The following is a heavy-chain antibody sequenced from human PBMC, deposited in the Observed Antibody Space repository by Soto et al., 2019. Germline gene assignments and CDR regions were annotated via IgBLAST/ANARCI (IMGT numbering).Heavy chain of an antibody. V-gene: IGHV4-59*01. CDR1: GGSISSYY. CDR3: ARAPGIMITFKGYYYMDV. CDR2: IYYSGST. Sequence: SETLSLTCTVSGGSISSYYWSWIRQPPGKGLEWIGYIYYSGSTNYNPSLKSRVTISVDTSKNQFSLKLSSVTAADTAVYYCARAPGIMITFKGYYYMDVWGKGTTVTVSS. D-gene: IGHD3-16*01. J-gene: IGHJ6*03.